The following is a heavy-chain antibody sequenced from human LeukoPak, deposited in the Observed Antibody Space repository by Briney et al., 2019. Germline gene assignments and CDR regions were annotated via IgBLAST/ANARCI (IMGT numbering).Heavy chain of an antibody. V-gene: IGHV1-18*01. J-gene: IGHJ4*02. D-gene: IGHD3-3*01. CDR1: GYTFTSYG. CDR2: ISAYNGNT. CDR3: ARDRENDFWSGPPHYPDY. Sequence: GASVKVSCKASGYTFTSYGISWVRQAPGQGLEWMGWISAYNGNTNYAQKLQGRVTMTTDTSTSTAYMELRSLRSDDTAAYYCARDRENDFWSGPPHYPDYWGQGTLVTVSS.